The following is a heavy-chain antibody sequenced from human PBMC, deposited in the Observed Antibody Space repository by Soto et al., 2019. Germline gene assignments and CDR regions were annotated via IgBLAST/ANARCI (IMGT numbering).Heavy chain of an antibody. J-gene: IGHJ5*02. V-gene: IGHV3-53*04. CDR1: GFTVSSNY. Sequence: EVQLVESGGGLVQPGGSLRLSCAASGFTVSSNYMSWVRQAPGKGLEWVSVIYRGGSTYYADSVKGRFTISRHNSKNTLYLQMNCLRAEDTAVYYCAREVGHGWFDPWGQGTLVTVSS. CDR3: AREVGHGWFDP. CDR2: IYRGGST.